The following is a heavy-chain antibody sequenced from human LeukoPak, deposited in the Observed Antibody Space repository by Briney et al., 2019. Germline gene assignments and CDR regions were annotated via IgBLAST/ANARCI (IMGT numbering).Heavy chain of an antibody. J-gene: IGHJ6*03. CDR2: INHSGST. Sequence: SETLSLTCAVYGGSFSGYYWSWIRQPPGKGLEWIGEINHSGSTNYNPSLKSRVTISVDTSKNQFSLKLSSVTAADTAVYYCARGRTVVTPRSDLVYYYYYYMDVWGKGTTVTVSS. D-gene: IGHD4-23*01. CDR1: GGSFSGYY. V-gene: IGHV4-34*01. CDR3: ARGRTVVTPRSDLVYYYYYYMDV.